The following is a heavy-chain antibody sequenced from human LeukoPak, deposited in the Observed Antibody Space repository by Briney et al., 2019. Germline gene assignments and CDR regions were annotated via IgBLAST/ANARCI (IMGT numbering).Heavy chain of an antibody. J-gene: IGHJ4*02. V-gene: IGHV3-33*01. CDR2: IWYDGSNK. CDR3: ARVSMVRGVYYYFDY. CDR1: GFTFSSYG. D-gene: IGHD3-10*01. Sequence: GRSLRLSCAASGFTFSSYGMHWVRQAPGKGLEWVAVIWYDGSNKYYADSVKGRFTISRDNSKNTLYLQMNSLRAEDTAVYYCARVSMVRGVYYYFDYWGQGTLVTVSS.